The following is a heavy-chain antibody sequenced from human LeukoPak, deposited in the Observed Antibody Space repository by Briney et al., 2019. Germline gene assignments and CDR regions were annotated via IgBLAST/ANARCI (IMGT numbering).Heavy chain of an antibody. Sequence: ASETLTLTCSVSGGSINRDYLNWIRQPAGKGLEWIGRIYDSGSTNYNPSLKSRVTISLDKSKNQFSLKLTSVTAADTAVYYCASAYYDYVSGSYHYGFEAFDIWGRGSLVTVSS. V-gene: IGHV4-4*07. J-gene: IGHJ3*02. CDR1: GGSINRDY. D-gene: IGHD3-16*02. CDR2: IYDSGST. CDR3: ASAYYDYVSGSYHYGFEAFDI.